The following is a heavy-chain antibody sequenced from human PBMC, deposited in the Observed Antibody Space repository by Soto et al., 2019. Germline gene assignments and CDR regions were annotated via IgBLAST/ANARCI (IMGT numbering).Heavy chain of an antibody. J-gene: IGHJ3*02. CDR1: GYTFTGYY. CDR2: INPNSGGT. Sequence: ASVKVSCKASGYTFTGYYMHWVRQAPGQGLEWMGWINPNSGGTNYAQKFQGRVTMTRDTSISTAYMELSRLRSDDTAVYYCARGFTYYYGSGLDLSDAFDIWGQGTMVTVSS. CDR3: ARGFTYYYGSGLDLSDAFDI. V-gene: IGHV1-2*02. D-gene: IGHD3-10*01.